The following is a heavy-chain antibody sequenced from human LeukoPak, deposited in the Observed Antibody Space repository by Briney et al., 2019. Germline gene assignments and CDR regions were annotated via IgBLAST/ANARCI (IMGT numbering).Heavy chain of an antibody. CDR1: GFTFSSYS. Sequence: PGGSLRLSCAASGFTFSSYSMNWVRQAPGKGLEWVSSIRSSSSYIYYADSLKGRFTISRDNAKNSLYLQMNSLRAEDTAVYYCAKDVESAYDCSGYYSPFDSWAQGTLVTVSS. J-gene: IGHJ4*02. V-gene: IGHV3-21*04. CDR2: IRSSSSYI. CDR3: AKDVESAYDCSGYYSPFDS. D-gene: IGHD3-22*01.